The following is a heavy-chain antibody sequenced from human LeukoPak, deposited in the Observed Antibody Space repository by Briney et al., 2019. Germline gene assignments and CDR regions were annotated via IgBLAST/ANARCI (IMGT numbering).Heavy chain of an antibody. CDR1: GGSISSSSYY. J-gene: IGHJ6*03. Sequence: PSETLSLTCTVSGGSISSSSYYWGWIRQPPGKGLEWIGSIYYSGSTYYNPSLKSRVTISVDTSKNQFSLKLSSVSAADTAVYYCAREVRGSSWYFESPVNYYMDVWGKGTTVTVSS. CDR3: AREVRGSSWYFESPVNYYMDV. CDR2: IYYSGST. D-gene: IGHD6-13*01. V-gene: IGHV4-39*07.